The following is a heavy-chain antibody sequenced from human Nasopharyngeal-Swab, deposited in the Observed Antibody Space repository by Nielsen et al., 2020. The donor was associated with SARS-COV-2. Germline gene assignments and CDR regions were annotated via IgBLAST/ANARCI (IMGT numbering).Heavy chain of an antibody. CDR1: GFTVSSNY. CDR3: ARGYCTNGVCYRDAFDI. J-gene: IGHJ3*02. V-gene: IGHV3-53*01. D-gene: IGHD2-8*01. Sequence: GESLKISCAASGFTVSSNYMSWVRQAPGKGLEWVSVIYSGGSTYYADSVKGRFTISRDNSKNTRYLQMNSLRAEDTAVYYCARGYCTNGVCYRDAFDIWGQGTMVTVSS. CDR2: IYSGGST.